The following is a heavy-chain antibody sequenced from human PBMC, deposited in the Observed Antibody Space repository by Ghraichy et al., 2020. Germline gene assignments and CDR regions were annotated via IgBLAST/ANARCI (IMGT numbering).Heavy chain of an antibody. V-gene: IGHV3-30-3*01. Sequence: GGSLRLSCAASGITVSKSSINWIRQAPGKGLEWLAIKANDGVNINYADSVKGRFTVSTDSSKNTVYLEMNSLGLEDTAVYYCARDRPSSRTNDAFDIWGQGTMVIVSS. CDR2: KANDGVNI. CDR3: ARDRPSSRTNDAFDI. J-gene: IGHJ3*02. CDR1: GITVSKSS. D-gene: IGHD1-7*01.